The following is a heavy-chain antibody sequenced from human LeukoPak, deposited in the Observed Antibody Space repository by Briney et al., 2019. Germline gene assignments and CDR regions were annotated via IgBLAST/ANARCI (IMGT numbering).Heavy chain of an antibody. CDR3: ARDAAAGYYFDY. CDR2: ISSSSSYI. D-gene: IGHD6-13*01. CDR1: GFTFSSYS. Sequence: PGGSLRLSCAASGFTFSSYSMTWVRQAPGKGLEWVSSISSSSSYIYYADSVKGRFTISRDNAKNSLYLQMNSLRAEDTAVYYCARDAAAGYYFDYWGQGTLVTVSS. V-gene: IGHV3-21*01. J-gene: IGHJ4*02.